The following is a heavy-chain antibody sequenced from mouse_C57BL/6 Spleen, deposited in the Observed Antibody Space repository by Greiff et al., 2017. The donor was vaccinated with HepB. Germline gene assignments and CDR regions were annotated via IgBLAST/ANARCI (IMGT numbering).Heavy chain of an antibody. CDR1: GFTFSDYG. CDR3: ARQGDGYYDAMDH. Sequence: EVHLVESGGGLVQPGGSLKLSCAASGFTFSDYGMAWVRQAPRKGPEWVAFISNLAYSIYYADTVTGRFTISRENAKNTLYLEMSSLRSEDTAMYYCARQGDGYYDAMDHWGQGTSVTVSS. V-gene: IGHV5-15*01. J-gene: IGHJ4*01. CDR2: ISNLAYSI. D-gene: IGHD2-3*01.